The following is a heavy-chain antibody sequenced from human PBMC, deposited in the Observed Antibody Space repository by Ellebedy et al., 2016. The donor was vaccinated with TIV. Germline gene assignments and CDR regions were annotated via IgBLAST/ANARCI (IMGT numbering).Heavy chain of an antibody. CDR1: GFTFSSYA. Sequence: GESLKISCAASGFTFSSYAMHWARQAPGKGLEWVAVISYEGSNENYANSVHGRFTISRDNSKNSLYLQMNSLRAEDKAVYKCAKSYSNSPNFYYHHGLDVWGQGTTVTVSS. J-gene: IGHJ6*02. D-gene: IGHD4-11*01. CDR2: ISYEGSNE. V-gene: IGHV3-30*18. CDR3: AKSYSNSPNFYYHHGLDV.